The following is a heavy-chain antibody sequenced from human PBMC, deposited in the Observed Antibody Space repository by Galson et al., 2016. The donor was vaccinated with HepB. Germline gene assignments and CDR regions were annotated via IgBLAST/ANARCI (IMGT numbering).Heavy chain of an antibody. CDR2: ISSGYSTI. Sequence: SLRLSCAASGFTFSTYNMNWVRQAPGKGLEWVSYISSGYSTIYYADSVKGRFTISRDDAKNSLYLQMNSLRDEDTAVYYCARDGDKQWLTHYFDYWGQGTLVTVSS. D-gene: IGHD6-19*01. CDR3: ARDGDKQWLTHYFDY. V-gene: IGHV3-48*02. J-gene: IGHJ4*02. CDR1: GFTFSTYN.